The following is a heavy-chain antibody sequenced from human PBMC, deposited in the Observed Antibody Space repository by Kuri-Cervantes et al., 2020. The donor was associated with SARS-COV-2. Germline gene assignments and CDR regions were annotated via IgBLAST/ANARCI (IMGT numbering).Heavy chain of an antibody. V-gene: IGHV1-2*04. CDR1: GYTFTGYY. CDR2: INPNSGGT. CDR3: ARSTPFCRRVVISQGGAFDI. J-gene: IGHJ3*02. Sequence: ASVKVSCKASGYTFTGYYMHWVRQAPGQGLEWMGWINPNSGGTNYAQKFQGWVTMTRDTSISTVYMELSRLRSDDTAVYYCARSTPFCRRVVISQGGAFDIWGQGTMVTVSS. D-gene: IGHD3-3*01.